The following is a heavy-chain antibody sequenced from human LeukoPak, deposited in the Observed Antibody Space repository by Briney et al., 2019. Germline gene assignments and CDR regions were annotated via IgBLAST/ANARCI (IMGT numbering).Heavy chain of an antibody. Sequence: ASVKVSCKASGYTFTGYYMHWVRQAPGQGLEWMGRINPNSGDTNSAQKFQGRVTMTRDTSISTAYMELGSLMSDDTDTAVYYCARAYYYDSSAYYYDSWGQGTLVTVSS. CDR1: GYTFTGYY. D-gene: IGHD3-22*01. CDR3: ARAYYYDSSAYYYDS. J-gene: IGHJ5*01. V-gene: IGHV1-2*06. CDR2: INPNSGDT.